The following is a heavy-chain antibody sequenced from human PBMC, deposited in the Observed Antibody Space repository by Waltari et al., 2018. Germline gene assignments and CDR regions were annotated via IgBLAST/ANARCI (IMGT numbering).Heavy chain of an antibody. CDR2: IYHSGST. J-gene: IGHJ5*02. V-gene: IGHV4-38-2*01. D-gene: IGHD6-6*01. CDR3: ARLGIAAHRFDP. Sequence: QVQLQESGPGLVKPSETLSLTCAVSGYSISSGYYWGWIRQPPGKGLEWIGSIYHSGSTYYNPSLKSRVTISVDTSKNQFSLKLSSVTAADTAVYYCARLGIAAHRFDPWGQGTLVTVSS. CDR1: GYSISSGYY.